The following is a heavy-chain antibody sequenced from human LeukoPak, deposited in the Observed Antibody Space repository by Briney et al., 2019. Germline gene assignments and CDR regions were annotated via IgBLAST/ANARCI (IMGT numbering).Heavy chain of an antibody. J-gene: IGHJ4*02. CDR3: ARDISRGGGPSSDY. CDR1: GFTFSSYS. Sequence: GGSLRLSCAASGFTFSSYSMNWVRQAPGKGLEWVSSISSSSSYIYYADSVKGRFTISRDNAKNSLYLQMNSLRAEDTAVYYCARDISRGGGPSSDYWGQGTLVTVSS. D-gene: IGHD3-10*01. CDR2: ISSSSSYI. V-gene: IGHV3-21*01.